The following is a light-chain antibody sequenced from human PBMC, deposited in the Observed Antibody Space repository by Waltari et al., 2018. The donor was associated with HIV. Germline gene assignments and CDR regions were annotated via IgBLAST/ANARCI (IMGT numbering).Light chain of an antibody. V-gene: IGKV1-16*02. CDR2: AAS. CDR1: QGVGNS. J-gene: IGKJ3*01. Sequence: DIQVTQSPSSLSASVGDRVTITCRASQGVGNSLAWFHQRPGKAPQPLIYAASSLQSGVPIKFSGSGSGTDFTLTISSLQPEDLGTYYCQQYYTYPFTFGPGTKVDIK. CDR3: QQYYTYPFT.